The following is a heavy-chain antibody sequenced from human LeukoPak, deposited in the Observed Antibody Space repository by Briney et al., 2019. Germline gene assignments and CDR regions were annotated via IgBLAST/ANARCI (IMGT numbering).Heavy chain of an antibody. Sequence: NTSETLSLTCTVSGGSISSYYWSWIRQPAGKGLEWLGRIYTSGSTNYNPSLKSRVTISVDTSKNQFSLKLSSVTAADTAVYYCARDRSLYDSSGYYYLRAFDIWGQGTMVTVSS. CDR3: ARDRSLYDSSGYYYLRAFDI. J-gene: IGHJ3*02. V-gene: IGHV4-4*07. D-gene: IGHD3-22*01. CDR2: IYTSGST. CDR1: GGSISSYY.